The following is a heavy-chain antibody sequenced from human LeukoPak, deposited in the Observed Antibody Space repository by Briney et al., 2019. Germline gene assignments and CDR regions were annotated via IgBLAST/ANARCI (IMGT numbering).Heavy chain of an antibody. CDR2: INHSGGT. CDR1: GGSFNNHY. V-gene: IGHV4-34*01. CDR3: ARVRYSGYDFIDY. J-gene: IGHJ4*02. Sequence: SETLSLTCTVSGGSFNNHYWSWIRQPPGKGLEWIGEINHSGGTNYNPSLKSRVTISVDTSKNQFSLKLSSVTAADTAVYYCARVRYSGYDFIDYWGQGTLVTVSS. D-gene: IGHD5-12*01.